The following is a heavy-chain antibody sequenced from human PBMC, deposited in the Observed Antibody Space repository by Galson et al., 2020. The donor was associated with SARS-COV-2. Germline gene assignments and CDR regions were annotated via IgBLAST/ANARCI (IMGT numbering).Heavy chain of an antibody. D-gene: IGHD2-21*01. Sequence: GESLKISCAASGFTFSSYAMHWVRQAPGKGLEWVAVISYDGSNKYYADSVKGRFTISRDNSKNTLYLQMNSLRAEDTAVYYCAGWLLPSYGMDVWGQGTTVTVSS. CDR1: GFTFSSYA. J-gene: IGHJ6*02. CDR3: AGWLLPSYGMDV. CDR2: ISYDGSNK. V-gene: IGHV3-30*04.